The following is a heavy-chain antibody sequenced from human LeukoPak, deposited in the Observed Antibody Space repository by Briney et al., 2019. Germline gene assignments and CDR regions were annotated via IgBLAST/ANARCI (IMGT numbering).Heavy chain of an antibody. CDR3: AREQWLVPGYGMDV. V-gene: IGHV4-59*01. J-gene: IGHJ6*02. CDR1: GGSISSYY. CDR2: IYYSGST. D-gene: IGHD6-19*01. Sequence: SETLSLTCTVSGGSISSYYWSWIRQPPGKGLEWIGYIYYSGSTNYNPSLKSRVTISVDTSKNQFSLKLSSVTAADTAVYYCAREQWLVPGYGMDVWGQGTTVTVS.